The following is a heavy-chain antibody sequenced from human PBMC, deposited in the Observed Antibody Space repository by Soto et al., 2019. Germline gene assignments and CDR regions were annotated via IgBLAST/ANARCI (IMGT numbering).Heavy chain of an antibody. CDR1: GFTFSDSA. CDR3: TRQDPVNVVENDAYDF. V-gene: IGHV3-73*01. Sequence: EVQLVESGGGLVQPGGSLKLSCAASGFTFSDSAMHWVRQAPGKGLEWVGRTRSRSNNYATEYGASVKGRFTISRDASKETVYLQMNSLKTEDTAMYYCTRQDPVNVVENDAYDFWGQGTMVTVSS. CDR2: TRSRSNNYAT. J-gene: IGHJ3*01. D-gene: IGHD2-15*01.